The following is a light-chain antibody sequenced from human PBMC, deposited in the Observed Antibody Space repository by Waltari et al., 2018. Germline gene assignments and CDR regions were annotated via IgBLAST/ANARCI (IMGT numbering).Light chain of an antibody. Sequence: HRLPGTAPNFLISGTSTRRSGVPDLCSGSKSGTSASLSITGLQADDEADYYCQSYDSSLCTSVFGGGHKLTVL. J-gene: IGLJ2*01. V-gene: IGLV1-40*01. CDR3: QSYDSSLCTSV. CDR2: GTS.